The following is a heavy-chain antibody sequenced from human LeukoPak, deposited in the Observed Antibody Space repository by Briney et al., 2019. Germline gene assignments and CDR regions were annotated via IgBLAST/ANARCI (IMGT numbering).Heavy chain of an antibody. V-gene: IGHV3-23*01. Sequence: GRSLRLSCAASGFTFSSYAMSWVRQAPGKGLEWVSAISGSGGSTYYADSVKGRFTISRDNSKNTLYLQMNSLRAEDTAVYYCAKAGYCSGGSCYLYFDYWGQGTLVTVSS. CDR1: GFTFSSYA. J-gene: IGHJ4*02. CDR2: ISGSGGST. D-gene: IGHD2-15*01. CDR3: AKAGYCSGGSCYLYFDY.